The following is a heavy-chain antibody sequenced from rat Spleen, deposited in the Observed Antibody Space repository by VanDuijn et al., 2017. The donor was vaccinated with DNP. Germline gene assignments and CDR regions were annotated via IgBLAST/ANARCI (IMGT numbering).Heavy chain of an antibody. Sequence: QVQLKESGPGLVQPSQTLSLTCTVSGFSLTSYTVSWVRQPPGKGLEWIAAMSSDGSTYYNSSLKSRLSITRDTSKSQVVLKMNSVQTADTAIYFLARSQYNYVGWFAYWGQGTLVTVSS. CDR3: ARSQYNYVGWFAY. CDR1: GFSLTSYT. D-gene: IGHD1-5*01. CDR2: MSSDGST. V-gene: IGHV2-6*01. J-gene: IGHJ3*01.